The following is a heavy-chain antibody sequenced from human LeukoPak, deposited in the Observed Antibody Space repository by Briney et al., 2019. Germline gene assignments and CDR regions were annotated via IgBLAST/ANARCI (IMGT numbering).Heavy chain of an antibody. J-gene: IGHJ3*02. D-gene: IGHD6-13*01. CDR1: GFTFSSYS. CDR2: ISSSSSLI. V-gene: IGHV3-21*01. Sequence: GGSLRLSCAASGFTFSSYSMNWVRQAPGKGLEWVSSISSSSSLIYYADSVKGRFTISRDNAKKSLYLQMNSLRAEDTAVYYCARDRPEYSSSWNYNDAFDIWGQGTMVTVSS. CDR3: ARDRPEYSSSWNYNDAFDI.